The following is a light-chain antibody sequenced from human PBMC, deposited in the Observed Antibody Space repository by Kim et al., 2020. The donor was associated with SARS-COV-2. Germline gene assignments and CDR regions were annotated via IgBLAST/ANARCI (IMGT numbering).Light chain of an antibody. J-gene: IGLJ2*01. CDR2: GKN. Sequence: VAWGQKVSITCQGDSLRSFYATWYPQKPGQAPILVIYGKNNRPSGIPDRFSGSSSGNTASLTITGTQAGDEADYYCNSRDSNDNVVFGGGTKLTVL. CDR3: NSRDSNDNVV. V-gene: IGLV3-19*01. CDR1: SLRSFY.